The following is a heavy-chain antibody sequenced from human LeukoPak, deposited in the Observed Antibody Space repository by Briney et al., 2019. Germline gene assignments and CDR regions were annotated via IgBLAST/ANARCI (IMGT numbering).Heavy chain of an antibody. Sequence: SETLSLTCTVSGGSISSYYWSWIRQPPGKGLEWIGYIYYSGSTNYNPSLKSRVTISVDTSKNQFSLKLSSVTAADTAVYYCARSGTGGSYYLGYMDVWGKGTTVTVSS. CDR2: IYYSGST. CDR1: GGSISSYY. D-gene: IGHD1-26*01. J-gene: IGHJ6*03. CDR3: ARSGTGGSYYLGYMDV. V-gene: IGHV4-59*01.